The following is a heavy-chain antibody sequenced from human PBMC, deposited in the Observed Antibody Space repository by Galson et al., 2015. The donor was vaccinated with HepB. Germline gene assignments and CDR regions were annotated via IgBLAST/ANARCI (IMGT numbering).Heavy chain of an antibody. CDR2: ISTYNDNK. J-gene: IGHJ3*02. V-gene: IGHV1-18*04. CDR1: GYTFTSSG. Sequence: SVKVSCKASGYTFTSSGITWVRQAPGQGLEWMGWISTYNDNKKYAPKLHGRVTMTADTSTNTAYMELRNLRSDDTAVYYCARGFGYSASWYQTVALDIWGQGTMVTVSS. D-gene: IGHD6-13*01. CDR3: ARGFGYSASWYQTVALDI.